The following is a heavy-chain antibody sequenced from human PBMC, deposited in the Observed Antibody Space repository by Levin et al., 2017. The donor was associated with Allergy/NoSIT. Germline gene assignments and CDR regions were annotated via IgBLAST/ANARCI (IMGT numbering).Heavy chain of an antibody. Sequence: SETLSLTCAVSGGPIISTNWWTWVRQTPGKGLEWIGEIYHSGTTNYNPSLNSRVTISVDKSKNQFSLNLSSVTAADSAVYYCAREEYDSLSFDRYGFDVWGQGTTVTVSS. D-gene: IGHD3-9*01. CDR3: AREEYDSLSFDRYGFDV. CDR2: IYHSGTT. V-gene: IGHV4-4*02. CDR1: GGPIISTNW. J-gene: IGHJ6*02.